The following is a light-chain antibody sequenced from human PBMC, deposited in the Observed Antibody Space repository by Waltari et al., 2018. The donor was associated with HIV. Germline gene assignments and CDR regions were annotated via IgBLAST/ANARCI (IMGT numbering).Light chain of an antibody. J-gene: IGLJ2*01. CDR2: EVS. V-gene: IGLV2-14*01. CDR3: SSYTSSSTPVV. CDR1: SSDVGAYNY. Sequence: QSALTQPASVSGSPGQSITISCTGTSSDVGAYNYVSWYQQHPGTAPTLMIYEVSNRPSAGSPRCSAAKSANTASLTIFGLQAEDEADYYCSSYTSSSTPVVFGGGTKLTVL.